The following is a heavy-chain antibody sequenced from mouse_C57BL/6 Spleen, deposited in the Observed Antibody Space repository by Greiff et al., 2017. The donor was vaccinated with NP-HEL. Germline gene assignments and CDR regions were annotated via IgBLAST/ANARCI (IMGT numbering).Heavy chain of an antibody. CDR3: ARNYDGSSYWYFDV. J-gene: IGHJ1*03. V-gene: IGHV1-63*01. CDR1: GYTFTNYW. D-gene: IGHD1-1*01. Sequence: QVQLKESGAELVRPGTSVKMSCKASGYTFTNYWIGWAKQRPGHGLEWIGDIYPGGGYTNYNEKFKGKATLTADKSSSTAYMQFSSLTSEDSAIYYCARNYDGSSYWYFDVWGTGTTVTVSA. CDR2: IYPGGGYT.